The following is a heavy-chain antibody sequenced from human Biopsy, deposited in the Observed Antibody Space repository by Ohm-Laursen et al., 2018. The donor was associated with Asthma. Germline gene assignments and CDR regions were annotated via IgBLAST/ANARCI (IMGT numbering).Heavy chain of an antibody. CDR1: GFTFSSSA. Sequence: SLRPSCAASGFTFSSSALHWVRQAPGRGLEWVALISHDGGTILYSDSLRDRFTISRDNSRNTLYLQKNSLRADDTAVYYCARAGESDLVGGLDVWGQGTTVIVS. CDR2: ISHDGGTI. CDR3: ARAGESDLVGGLDV. D-gene: IGHD2-21*01. J-gene: IGHJ6*02. V-gene: IGHV3-30*04.